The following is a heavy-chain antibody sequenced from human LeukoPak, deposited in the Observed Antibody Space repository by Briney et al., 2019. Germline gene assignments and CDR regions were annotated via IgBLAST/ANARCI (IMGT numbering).Heavy chain of an antibody. D-gene: IGHD1-26*01. CDR3: SRESGPFCPFGY. CDR1: GGSISGTNW. V-gene: IGHV4-4*02. CDR2: ISLAGQT. J-gene: IGHJ4*02. Sequence: PSETLSLTCTVSGGSISGTNWWSWVRQPPGQGLEWIGEISLAGQTNYNPSLNGRVTMSLDKSSNQLSLHLTSVTAADTATYFCSRESGPFCPFGYWGQGTLVIVSS.